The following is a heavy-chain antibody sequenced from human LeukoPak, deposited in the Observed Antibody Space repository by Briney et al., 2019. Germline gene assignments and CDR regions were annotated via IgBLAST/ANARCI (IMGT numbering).Heavy chain of an antibody. CDR3: ASHYGAASLAADY. V-gene: IGHV5-51*01. Sequence: GESLKISCNSSGYIYTSYWIGWVRQMPGKGLEWMGIIYPGDSDTRYSPSFQGQVTISADKSISTAYLQWSSLKASDTAMYYCASHYGAASLAADYWGQGTLVTVSS. CDR1: GYIYTSYW. J-gene: IGHJ4*02. D-gene: IGHD4-17*01. CDR2: IYPGDSDT.